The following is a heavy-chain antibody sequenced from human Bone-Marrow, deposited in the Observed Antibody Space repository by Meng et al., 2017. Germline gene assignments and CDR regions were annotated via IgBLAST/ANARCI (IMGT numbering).Heavy chain of an antibody. CDR2: MNPNSGKT. CDR3: AVGPAARGG. CDR1: GYTFTSYD. V-gene: IGHV1-8*01. J-gene: IGHJ4*02. D-gene: IGHD2-2*01. Sequence: ASVKVSCKASGYTFTSYDINWVRQATGQGLEWMGCMNPNSGKTGYAQKFQGRVTMTRNTSISTAYMELSSLRAEDTAVYYCAVGPAARGGWGQGALVTVSS.